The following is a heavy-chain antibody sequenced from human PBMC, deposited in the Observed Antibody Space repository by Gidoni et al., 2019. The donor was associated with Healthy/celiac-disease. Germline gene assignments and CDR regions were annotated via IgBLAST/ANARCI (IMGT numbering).Heavy chain of an antibody. CDR1: GFTFSDHY. CDR3: ASLPGELLWFGELSR. D-gene: IGHD3-10*01. V-gene: IGHV3-72*01. CDR2: TRNKANSYTT. J-gene: IGHJ4*02. Sequence: EVQLVESGGGLVQPGGSLRLSCAASGFTFSDHYMDWVRQAPGKGLEWVGRTRNKANSYTTEYAASVKGRFTISRDDSKNSLYLQMNSLKTEDTAVYYCASLPGELLWFGELSRWGQGTLVTVSS.